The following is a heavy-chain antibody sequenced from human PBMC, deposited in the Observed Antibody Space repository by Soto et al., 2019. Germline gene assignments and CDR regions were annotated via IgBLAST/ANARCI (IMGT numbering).Heavy chain of an antibody. D-gene: IGHD3-10*01. V-gene: IGHV3-30*18. J-gene: IGHJ6*02. CDR2: ISYDGSNK. CDR1: GFTFSSYG. CDR3: AKDGLGVRPGRDYYYGMDV. Sequence: QVQLVESGGGVVQPGRSLRLSCAASGFTFSSYGMHWVRQAPGKGLVWVAVISYDGSNKYYADSVKGRFTISRDNSKNTLYLRMNNRRSDDKAVYYCAKDGLGVRPGRDYYYGMDVWGQGTTVTVSS.